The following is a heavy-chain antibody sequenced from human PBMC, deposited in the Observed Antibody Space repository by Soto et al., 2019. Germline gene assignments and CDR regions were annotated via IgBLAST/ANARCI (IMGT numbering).Heavy chain of an antibody. CDR2: INPSGGST. D-gene: IGHD3-16*01. CDR3: ARDSIPWGYYYGMDV. Sequence: QVQLVQSGAEVKKPGASVKVSCKASGYTFTSYYMHWVRQAPGQGLEWMGIINPSGGSTSYAQKFQGRVTMTRDKSPSTVYMELSSLRSEDTAVYYCARDSIPWGYYYGMDVWGQGTTVTVSS. J-gene: IGHJ6*02. CDR1: GYTFTSYY. V-gene: IGHV1-46*01.